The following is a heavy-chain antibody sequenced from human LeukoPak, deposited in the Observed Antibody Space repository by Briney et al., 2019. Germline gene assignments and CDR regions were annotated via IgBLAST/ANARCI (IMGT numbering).Heavy chain of an antibody. CDR2: INWNGGST. Sequence: GGSLRLSCAASGFTFDDYGMSWVRQVPGKGLEWVSGINWNGGSTGYADSVKGRFTISGDNVKNSLHLQMNSLRAEDTALYYCARDPDSGYYRLSDYWGQGTLVTVSS. V-gene: IGHV3-20*04. CDR1: GFTFDDYG. J-gene: IGHJ4*02. CDR3: ARDPDSGYYRLSDY. D-gene: IGHD3-22*01.